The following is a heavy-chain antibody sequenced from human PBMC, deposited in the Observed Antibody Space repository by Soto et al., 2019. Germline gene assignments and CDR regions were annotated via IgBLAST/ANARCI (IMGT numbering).Heavy chain of an antibody. CDR2: ISSSSSYI. CDR1: GFTFSSYS. D-gene: IGHD1-7*01. CDR3: AREVELELRADYYYYGMDV. J-gene: IGHJ6*02. V-gene: IGHV3-21*01. Sequence: PGGSLRLSCAASGFTFSSYSMNWVRQAPGKGLEWVSSISSSSSYIYYADSVQGRFTISRDNAKNSLYLQMNSLRAEDTAVYYCAREVELELRADYYYYGMDVWGQGTTVTVSS.